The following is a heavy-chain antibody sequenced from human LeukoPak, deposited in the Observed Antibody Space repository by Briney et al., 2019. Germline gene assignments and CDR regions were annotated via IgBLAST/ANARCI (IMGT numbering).Heavy chain of an antibody. CDR1: GFTFSSYF. J-gene: IGHJ4*01. V-gene: IGHV3-21*01. CDR2: ISSSTTYI. Sequence: GGSLRLSCAASGFTFSSYFMSWVRQARGKGLEWVSSISSSTTYIYYADSVKGRFTISRDNANSSLYLQMHSLRAEDTALYYCTRDPFSDYWGHGTLVTVSS. CDR3: TRDPFSDY.